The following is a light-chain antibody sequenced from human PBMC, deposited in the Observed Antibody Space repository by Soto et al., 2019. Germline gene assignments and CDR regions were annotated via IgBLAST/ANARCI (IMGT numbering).Light chain of an antibody. CDR2: DVT. J-gene: IGLJ1*01. V-gene: IGLV2-14*01. CDR1: SSGVGGYNY. Sequence: QSVLTQPASVSGSPGQSITLSCTGTSSGVGGYNYVSWYQQHPGKAPKLMIYDVTNRPSGVSNRFSGSKSGNTASLTISGLQAEDEADYYCSSYTSSSTYVFGTGTKVTVL. CDR3: SSYTSSSTYV.